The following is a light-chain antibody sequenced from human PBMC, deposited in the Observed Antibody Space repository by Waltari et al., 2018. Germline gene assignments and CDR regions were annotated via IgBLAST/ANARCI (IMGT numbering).Light chain of an antibody. J-gene: IGLJ1*01. Sequence: QSALTQPASVSGSPGQSLTISCTGTSSDVGSYNLVSWYQQHPGKAPKLMIYEGSKRPSGVSNRFSGSKSGNTASLTISGLQAEDEADYYCCSYAGSSTWVFGTGTKVTVL. CDR3: CSYAGSSTWV. CDR2: EGS. CDR1: SSDVGSYNL. V-gene: IGLV2-23*01.